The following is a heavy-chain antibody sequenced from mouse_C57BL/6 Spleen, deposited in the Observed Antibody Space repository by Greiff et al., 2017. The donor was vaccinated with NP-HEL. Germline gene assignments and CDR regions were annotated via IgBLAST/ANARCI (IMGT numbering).Heavy chain of an antibody. V-gene: IGHV1-52*01. CDR2: IDPSDSEP. CDR3: ARRGDYDYFDY. CDR1: GYTFTSYW. D-gene: IGHD2-4*01. Sequence: QVQLQQPGAELVRPGSSVKLSCKASGYTFTSYWMHWVKQRPIQGLEWIGNIDPSDSEPHYNQKFKDKATLTVDKSSSTAYMQLSSLTSEDSAVYYCARRGDYDYFDYWGQGTTLTVSS. J-gene: IGHJ2*01.